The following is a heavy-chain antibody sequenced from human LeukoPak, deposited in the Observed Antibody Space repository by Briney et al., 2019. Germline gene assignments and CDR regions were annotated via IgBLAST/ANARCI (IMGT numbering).Heavy chain of an antibody. V-gene: IGHV3-30*02. CDR1: GFTFSSYG. D-gene: IGHD2-21*02. CDR3: AKGGVVTAQVYFDH. Sequence: PGGSLRLSCAASGFTFSSYGMHWVRQAPGKGLEWVAFIRYDGSNKYYADSVRGRFTISRDNSKNTLYLQMNSLRAEDTAIYYCAKGGVVTAQVYFDHWGQGTLVTVSS. CDR2: IRYDGSNK. J-gene: IGHJ4*02.